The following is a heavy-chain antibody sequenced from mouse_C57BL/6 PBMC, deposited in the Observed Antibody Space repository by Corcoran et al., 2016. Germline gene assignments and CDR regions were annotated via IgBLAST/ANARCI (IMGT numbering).Heavy chain of an antibody. V-gene: IGHV1-18*01. CDR1: GYTFTDYN. D-gene: IGHD2-2*01. CDR3: ARVVTTGFDY. Sequence: EVQLQQSGPELVKPGAPVKIPCKASGYTFTDYNMDWVKQSHGKSLEWIGDINPNNGGTIYNQKFKGKATLTVDKSSSTAYMELRSLTSEDTAVYYCARVVTTGFDYWGQGTTLTVSS. CDR2: INPNNGGT. J-gene: IGHJ2*01.